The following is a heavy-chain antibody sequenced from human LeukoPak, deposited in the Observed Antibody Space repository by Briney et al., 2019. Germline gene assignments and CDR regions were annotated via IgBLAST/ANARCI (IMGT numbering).Heavy chain of an antibody. D-gene: IGHD2-2*01. Sequence: PSETLSLTCTVSGGSLSSSSYYWGWIRQPPGKALEWIARIYYSGGTHYNTSLKSRVTISVDTSKNQFSLKLSSVTAADTAVYYCARRKDIVVLPASWDYWGQGTLVTVSS. V-gene: IGHV4-39*01. CDR1: GGSLSSSSYY. J-gene: IGHJ4*02. CDR2: IYYSGGT. CDR3: ARRKDIVVLPASWDY.